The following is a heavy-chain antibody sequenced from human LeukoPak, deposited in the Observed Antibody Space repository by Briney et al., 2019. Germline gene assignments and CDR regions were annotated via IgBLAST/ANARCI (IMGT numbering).Heavy chain of an antibody. CDR2: ISGSGGTT. D-gene: IGHD2-2*01. Sequence: GGSLRLSCAASGFTFSSYAMSWVRQAPGKGLEWVSAISGSGGTTYYADSVKGRFTISRDNSKNTLYLQMNSLRAEDTAVYYCAKGSCSGNSCYYYYYGMDVWGQGTTVTVSS. CDR3: AKGSCSGNSCYYYYYGMDV. J-gene: IGHJ6*02. CDR1: GFTFSSYA. V-gene: IGHV3-23*01.